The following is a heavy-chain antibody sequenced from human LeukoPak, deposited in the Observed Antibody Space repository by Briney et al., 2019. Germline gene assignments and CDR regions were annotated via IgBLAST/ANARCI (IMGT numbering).Heavy chain of an antibody. J-gene: IGHJ3*02. CDR1: GGSISSYY. D-gene: IGHD2-8*01. CDR3: ASLTKAEAFDI. Sequence: TPSETLSLTCTVSGGSISSYYWSWIRQPPGKGLEWIGYIYDSGSTNYNPSLKSRVTISVDTSKNQFSLKLSSVTAADTAVYYCASLTKAEAFDIWGQGTMVTVSS. V-gene: IGHV4-59*01. CDR2: IYDSGST.